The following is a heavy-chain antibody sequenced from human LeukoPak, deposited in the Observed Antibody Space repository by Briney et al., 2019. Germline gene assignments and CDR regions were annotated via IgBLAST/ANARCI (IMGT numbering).Heavy chain of an antibody. CDR2: ISGSGGST. V-gene: IGHV3-23*01. J-gene: IGHJ4*02. CDR1: GFTFSSCA. CDR3: AKTDLTIAARPLDY. D-gene: IGHD6-6*01. Sequence: GGSLRLSCAASGFTFSSCAMSWVRQAPGKGLEWASGISGSGGSTYYADSVKGRFTISRDNSKNTLYLQMNSLRAEDTAVYYCAKTDLTIAARPLDYWGQGTLVTVSS.